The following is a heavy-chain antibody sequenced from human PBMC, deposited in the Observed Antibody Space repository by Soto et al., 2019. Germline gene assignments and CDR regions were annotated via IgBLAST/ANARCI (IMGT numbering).Heavy chain of an antibody. CDR2: ISWNSGSI. CDR1: GFTFDDYA. Sequence: PGGSLRLSCAASGFTFDDYAMHWVRQAPGKGLEWVSGISWNSGSIGYADSVKGRFTISRDNAKNSLYLQMNSLRAEDTALYYCAKEEGGPIAVAGHYYYYGMDVWGQGTTVTASS. D-gene: IGHD6-19*01. V-gene: IGHV3-9*01. J-gene: IGHJ6*02. CDR3: AKEEGGPIAVAGHYYYYGMDV.